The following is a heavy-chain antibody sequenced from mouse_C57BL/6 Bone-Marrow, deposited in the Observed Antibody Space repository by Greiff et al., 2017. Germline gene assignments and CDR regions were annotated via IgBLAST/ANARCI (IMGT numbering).Heavy chain of an antibody. V-gene: IGHV5-6*01. J-gene: IGHJ2*01. CDR1: GFTFSSYG. CDR2: ISSGGSYT. Sequence: EVHLVESGGDLVKPGGSLKLSCAASGFTFSSYGMSWVRQTPDKRLEWVATISSGGSYTYYPDSVKGRFTISRDNAKNTLYLQMSSLKSEDTAMYYCARDSWDLDYWGQGTTLTVSS. CDR3: ARDSWDLDY. D-gene: IGHD4-1*01.